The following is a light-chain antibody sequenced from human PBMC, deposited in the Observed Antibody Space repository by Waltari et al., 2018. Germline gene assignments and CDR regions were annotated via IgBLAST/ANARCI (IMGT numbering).Light chain of an antibody. CDR1: ESVRRA. CDR3: QHNVRLPVT. CDR2: DSS. Sequence: LSLSPGESATLSCRTSESVRRALIWYQQKPGQAPRLLIYDSSTRATGVPDRFSGSGFGTDFSLTISRLEPEDFAVYYCQHNVRLPVTFGQGTRVEIK. V-gene: IGKV3-20*01. J-gene: IGKJ1*01.